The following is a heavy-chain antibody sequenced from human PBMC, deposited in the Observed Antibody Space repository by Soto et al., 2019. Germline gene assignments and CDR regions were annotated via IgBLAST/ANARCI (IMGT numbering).Heavy chain of an antibody. CDR2: VYYSGST. CDR3: AGDIWSGSYRFDY. V-gene: IGHV4-59*08. D-gene: IGHD1-26*01. CDR1: GGSISNYD. J-gene: IGHJ4*02. Sequence: SEPLSLTCTVFGGSISNYDWIWIRQLPGKRLEWIGYVYYSGSTPYNPSVKSRVSMSIDTSKNQFSLKLSSVTATDTAVYYCAGDIWSGSYRFDYWGQGTLVTVS.